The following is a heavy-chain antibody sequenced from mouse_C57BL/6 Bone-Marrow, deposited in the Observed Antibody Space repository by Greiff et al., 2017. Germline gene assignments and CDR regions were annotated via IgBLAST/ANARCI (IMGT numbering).Heavy chain of an antibody. CDR2: ISDGGSYT. V-gene: IGHV5-4*01. CDR3: ARGANWDGMDY. Sequence: EVHLVESGGGLVKPGGSLKLSCAASGFTFSSYAMSWVRQTPEKRLEWVATISDGGSYTYYPDNVKGRFTISRDNAKNNLYLQMSHLKSEDTAMDYCARGANWDGMDYWGQGTSVTVSS. D-gene: IGHD4-1*01. J-gene: IGHJ4*01. CDR1: GFTFSSYA.